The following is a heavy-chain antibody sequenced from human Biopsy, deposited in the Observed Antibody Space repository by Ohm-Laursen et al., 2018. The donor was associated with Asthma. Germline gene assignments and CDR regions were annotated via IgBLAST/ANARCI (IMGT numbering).Heavy chain of an antibody. CDR2: ISKDASTQ. D-gene: IGHD6-13*01. Sequence: SLRLSCAAFGFSFSNFAIHWARQAPGKGLEWVGVISKDASTQDYADSVKGRFTISRDNAKNSLYLQMNSLRGADTALYYCVKDIRLQLWGFDSWGQGTLVTVSS. J-gene: IGHJ4*02. V-gene: IGHV3-30*18. CDR3: VKDIRLQLWGFDS. CDR1: GFSFSNFA.